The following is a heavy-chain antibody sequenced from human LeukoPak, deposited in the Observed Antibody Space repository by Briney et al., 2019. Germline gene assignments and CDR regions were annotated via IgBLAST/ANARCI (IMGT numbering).Heavy chain of an antibody. V-gene: IGHV3-33*06. CDR1: GFTFSSYG. CDR3: AKGGCDGDCYYYFDY. CDR2: IWYDGSNK. D-gene: IGHD2-21*02. J-gene: IGHJ4*02. Sequence: GGSLRLSCAASGFTFSSYGMHWVRQAPGKGLEWVAVIWYDGSNKYYADSVKGRFTISRDNSKNTLYLQMNSLRAEDTAVYYCAKGGCDGDCYYYFDYWGQGTLVTVSS.